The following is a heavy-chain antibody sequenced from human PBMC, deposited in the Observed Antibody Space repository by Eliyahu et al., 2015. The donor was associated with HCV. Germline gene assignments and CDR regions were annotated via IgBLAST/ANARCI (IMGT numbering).Heavy chain of an antibody. CDR2: MYYSGKP. D-gene: IGHD3-10*01. CDR1: GGSLTIGGYY. Sequence: QVQLQESGPGLVKASQTLSLTCTVSGGSLTIGGYYWSWIRQRPGKGLGWVGYMYYSGKPYYNPSLKGRLIMSVETSKNQFSLGLASVNAADTAMYYCARGAVGQRGYYFDSWGQGAPVSVSS. J-gene: IGHJ4*02. V-gene: IGHV4-31*03. CDR3: ARGAVGQRGYYFDS.